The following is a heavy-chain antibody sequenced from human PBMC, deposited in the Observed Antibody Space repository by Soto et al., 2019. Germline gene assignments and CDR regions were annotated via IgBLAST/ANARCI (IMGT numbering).Heavy chain of an antibody. CDR2: ISAYNGNT. CDR1: GYTFTNYG. J-gene: IGHJ5*02. V-gene: IGHV1-18*01. Sequence: QVQLVQSGAEVKKPGASVKVSCKASGYTFTNYGISWVRQAPGQGLEWMGWISAYNGNTKYAQKLQGRVTMTTDTATSTAYMEMRSLRSDDTAVYYCARGVGAGSYYSQYNWFDPWGQGSLVTVSS. CDR3: ARGVGAGSYYSQYNWFDP. D-gene: IGHD3-10*01.